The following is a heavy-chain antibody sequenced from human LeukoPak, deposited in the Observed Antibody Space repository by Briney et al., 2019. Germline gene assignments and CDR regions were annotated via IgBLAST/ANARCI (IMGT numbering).Heavy chain of an antibody. CDR2: INPNSGGT. J-gene: IGHJ4*02. CDR1: GYTFTGYY. D-gene: IGHD6-13*01. CDR3: ARDGQGAGKTYDY. V-gene: IGHV1-2*02. Sequence: ASVKVSCKASGYTFTGYYMHWVRRAPGQGLEWMGYINPNSGGTKYAQKFQGRITMTRDTSISTAYMELSRLRSDDTAVYYCARDGQGAGKTYDYWGQGALVTVPS.